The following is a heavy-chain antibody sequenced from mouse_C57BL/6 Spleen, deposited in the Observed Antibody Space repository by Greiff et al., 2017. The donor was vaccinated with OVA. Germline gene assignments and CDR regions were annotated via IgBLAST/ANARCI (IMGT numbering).Heavy chain of an antibody. V-gene: IGHV1-55*01. D-gene: IGHD2-4*01. J-gene: IGHJ1*03. CDR2: IYPGSGST. CDR1: GYTFTSYW. Sequence: QVQLQQPGAELVKPGASVKMSCKASGYTFTSYWITWVKQRPGQGLEWIGDIYPGSGSTNYNEKFKSKATLTVDTSSSTAYMQLSSLTSEDSAVYYCARVGDYYWYFDVWGTGTTVTVSS. CDR3: ARVGDYYWYFDV.